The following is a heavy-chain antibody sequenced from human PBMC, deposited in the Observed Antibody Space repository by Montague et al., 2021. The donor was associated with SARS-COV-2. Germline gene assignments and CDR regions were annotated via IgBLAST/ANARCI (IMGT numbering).Heavy chain of an antibody. J-gene: IGHJ4*02. V-gene: IGHV3-48*03. D-gene: IGHD3-10*01. CDR2: IINSGSST. CDR1: GFPFSSYE. Sequence: SLRLSCAASGFPFSSYEMNWVRQAPGKGLEWISKIINSGSSTYYADSVKGRFTISRDNSKNTLYLQMNSLRAEDTAVYYCARDDGSGSYYVSFDYWGQGTLVTVSS. CDR3: ARDDGSGSYYVSFDY.